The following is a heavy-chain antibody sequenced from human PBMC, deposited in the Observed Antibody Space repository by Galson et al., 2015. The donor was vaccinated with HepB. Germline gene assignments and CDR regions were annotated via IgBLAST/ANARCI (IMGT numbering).Heavy chain of an antibody. D-gene: IGHD5-24*01. J-gene: IGHJ4*02. CDR3: ARAGRDGFPTGIY. V-gene: IGHV3-53*01. Sequence: SLRLSCAASGFTVSSNYMSWVRQAPGKGLEWVSLIYSDGNTYYADSVKGRFTISRANSKNTLFLQMNSLRAEDTAVYYCARAGRDGFPTGIYWGQGTLVTVSS. CDR2: IYSDGNT. CDR1: GFTVSSNY.